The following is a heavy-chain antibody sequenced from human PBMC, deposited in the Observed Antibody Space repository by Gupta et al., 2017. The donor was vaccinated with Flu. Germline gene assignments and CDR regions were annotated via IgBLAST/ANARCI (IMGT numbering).Heavy chain of an antibody. D-gene: IGHD2-15*01. V-gene: IGHV3-30*03. Sequence: HWVRQAPGNGLEWLTVMSNDGSNKYYADSVRGRFTISRDNSKNTLFLQMNSLRTEDTAVYYCARDSGWRYFDYWGQGTLVTVSS. CDR2: MSNDGSNK. CDR3: ARDSGWRYFDY. J-gene: IGHJ4*02.